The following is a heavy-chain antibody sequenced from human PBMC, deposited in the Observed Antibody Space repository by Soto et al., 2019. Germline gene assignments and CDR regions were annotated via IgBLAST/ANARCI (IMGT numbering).Heavy chain of an antibody. D-gene: IGHD1-26*01. CDR3: VRQGIDYLHGLVDV. CDR2: VYYTGGT. Sequence: QVQVQQSGPRLVKPSETLSLTCTVSSGPTRSHNWGWIRQSPGRGLEWIGYVYYTGGTSYNPSLNSRVTISADTSPNHISLTLSSVTAADTAIYYCVRQGIDYLHGLVDVWGQGTAVSVSS. V-gene: IGHV4-59*08. CDR1: SGPTRSHN. J-gene: IGHJ6*02.